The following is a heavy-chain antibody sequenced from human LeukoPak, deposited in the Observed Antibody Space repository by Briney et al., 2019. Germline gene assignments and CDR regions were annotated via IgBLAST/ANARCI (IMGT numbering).Heavy chain of an antibody. D-gene: IGHD1-26*01. J-gene: IGHJ4*02. V-gene: IGHV4-61*02. Sequence: KSSQTLSLTCTVSGGSISSGSYYWSWIRQPAGKGLEWIGRIYTSGSTNYNPSLKGRVTISVDTSKNQFSLKLSSVTATDTAVYYCAREVGSFDYWGQGTLVTVSS. CDR2: IYTSGST. CDR1: GGSISSGSYY. CDR3: AREVGSFDY.